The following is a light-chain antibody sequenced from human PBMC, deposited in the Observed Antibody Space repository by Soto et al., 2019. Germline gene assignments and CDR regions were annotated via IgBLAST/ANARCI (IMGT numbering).Light chain of an antibody. CDR2: DAS. CDR1: QSISSW. CDR3: QQYYSYPRT. J-gene: IGKJ1*01. Sequence: DIQMTQSPSTLSASVGDRVTITCRASQSISSWLAWYQQKPGKAPKVLIFDASSLKTGVPSRFSGSGSGTEFTLTISCLQSEDFAAYYCQQYYSYPRTFGQGTKVEI. V-gene: IGKV1-5*01.